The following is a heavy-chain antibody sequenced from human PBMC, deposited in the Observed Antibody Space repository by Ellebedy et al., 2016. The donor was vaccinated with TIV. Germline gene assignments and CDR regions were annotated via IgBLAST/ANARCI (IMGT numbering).Heavy chain of an antibody. CDR1: GFTFSNYN. V-gene: IGHV3-48*04. Sequence: GESLKISCAASGFTFSNYNMNWVRQAPGKGLEWLSYIGQGSSVIFYADSVKGRFTISRDNAKNSLYLQMNGLRVEDTAVYYCARHIGSKWFDYWGQGTLVSVSS. CDR2: IGQGSSVI. CDR3: ARHIGSKWFDY. J-gene: IGHJ5*01. D-gene: IGHD6-25*01.